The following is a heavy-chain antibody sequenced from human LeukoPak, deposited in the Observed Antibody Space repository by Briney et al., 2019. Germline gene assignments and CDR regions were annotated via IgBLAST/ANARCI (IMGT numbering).Heavy chain of an antibody. J-gene: IGHJ6*02. V-gene: IGHV3-23*01. CDR3: AKARGIRYYYGMDV. D-gene: IGHD1-26*01. Sequence: GGSLRLSCAASGFTFSSYAMSWVRQAPGKGLDWVSGINEPGVYTYYADSVKGRFTISRDNSKNTLYLQMNSLRAEDTAVYYCAKARGIRYYYGMDVWGQGTTVTVSS. CDR2: INEPGVYT. CDR1: GFTFSSYA.